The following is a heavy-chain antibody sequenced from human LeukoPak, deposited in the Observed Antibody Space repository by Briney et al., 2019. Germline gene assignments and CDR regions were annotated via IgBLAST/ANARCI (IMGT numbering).Heavy chain of an antibody. V-gene: IGHV4-59*01. CDR1: DGSFSGYY. J-gene: IGHJ4*02. Sequence: PSETLSLTCAVYDGSFSGYYWSWIRQPPGKGLEWIGYIYYSGSTNYNPSLKSRVTISVDTSKNQFSLKLSSVTAADTAVYYCARGATMSLNDYWGQGTLVTVSS. D-gene: IGHD1-26*01. CDR3: ARGATMSLNDY. CDR2: IYYSGST.